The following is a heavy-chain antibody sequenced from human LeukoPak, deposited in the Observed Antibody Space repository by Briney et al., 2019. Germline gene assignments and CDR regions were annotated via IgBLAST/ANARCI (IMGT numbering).Heavy chain of an antibody. CDR2: ISWNSGSI. Sequence: PGGSLRLSCAASGFAFDDYAMHWVRQAPGKGLEWVSGISWNSGSIGYADSVKGRFTISRDNAKNSLYLQMNSLRAEDTALYYCAKDRGMVIRRVWDAFDIWRQGTMVTVSS. D-gene: IGHD3-22*01. J-gene: IGHJ3*02. CDR1: GFAFDDYA. V-gene: IGHV3-9*01. CDR3: AKDRGMVIRRVWDAFDI.